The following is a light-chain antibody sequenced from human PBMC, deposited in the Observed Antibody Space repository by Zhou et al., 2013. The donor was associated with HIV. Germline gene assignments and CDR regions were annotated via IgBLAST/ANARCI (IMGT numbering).Light chain of an antibody. V-gene: IGKV2-29*03. J-gene: IGKJ1*01. CDR2: EVS. CDR3: MQATHLRT. CDR1: QSLLQSDGKTY. Sequence: DIVMTQTPLSLSVTPGQPASISCKSSQSLLQSDGKTYLYWFLQKPGQSPQLLIYEVSGRFSGVPDRFSGSGSGTDFTLKISRVELRMLGYYCMQATHLRTFGQGTKVEIK.